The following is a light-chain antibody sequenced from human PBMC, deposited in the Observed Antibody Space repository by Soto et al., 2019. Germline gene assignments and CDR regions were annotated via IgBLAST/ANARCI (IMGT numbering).Light chain of an antibody. CDR3: QTYDSWPL. CDR2: GAS. Sequence: EIVMTQSPATLSVSPGEGPTLSCSASQSVSINLAWYQQKPGRAPRVVVYGASTRATGIPARFSGSGSGTEFTLTISGLQSEDFAVYYCQTYDSWPLFGQGTRLEIK. CDR1: QSVSIN. V-gene: IGKV3-15*01. J-gene: IGKJ5*01.